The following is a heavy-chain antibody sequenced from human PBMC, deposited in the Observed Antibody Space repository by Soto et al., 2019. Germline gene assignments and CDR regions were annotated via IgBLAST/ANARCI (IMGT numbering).Heavy chain of an antibody. J-gene: IGHJ4*02. CDR2: FSSGGGGT. V-gene: IGHV3-23*01. D-gene: IGHD2-15*01. CDR1: GFTFSNYA. Sequence: GGPLRLSCPPSGFTFSNYAMSWVRQAPGKGQEWVSTFSSGGGGTYYADSVKGRFTTSRDNSKNTLSLQMNSLRAEDTAVYYCTKANRYCSGANCFTFDYWGLGTLVTVSS. CDR3: TKANRYCSGANCFTFDY.